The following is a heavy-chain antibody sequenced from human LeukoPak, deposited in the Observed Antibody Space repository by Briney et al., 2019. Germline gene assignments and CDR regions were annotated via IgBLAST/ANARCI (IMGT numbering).Heavy chain of an antibody. V-gene: IGHV4-30-4*08. Sequence: SETLSLTCTVSGGSISSGDYYWSWIRQPPGKGLEWIGYIYYSGSTNYNPSLKSRVTISVDTSKNQFSLKLSSVTAADTAVYYCARRRFGELTAFDIWGQGTMVTVSS. J-gene: IGHJ3*02. CDR1: GGSISSGDYY. CDR2: IYYSGST. CDR3: ARRRFGELTAFDI. D-gene: IGHD3-10*01.